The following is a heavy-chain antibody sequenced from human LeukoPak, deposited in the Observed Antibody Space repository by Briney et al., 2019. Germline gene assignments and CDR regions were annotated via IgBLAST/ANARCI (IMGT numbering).Heavy chain of an antibody. J-gene: IGHJ4*02. D-gene: IGHD3-10*01. Sequence: SQTLSLTCTVSGGSISSGSYYWSWIRQPAGKGLEWIGRIYTSGSTNYNPSLKSRVTISVDTSKNQFSLKLSSVTAADTAVYYCAREPRQRWFGELLTQYYFDYWGQGTLVTVSS. CDR3: AREPRQRWFGELLTQYYFDY. CDR2: IYTSGST. V-gene: IGHV4-61*02. CDR1: GGSISSGSYY.